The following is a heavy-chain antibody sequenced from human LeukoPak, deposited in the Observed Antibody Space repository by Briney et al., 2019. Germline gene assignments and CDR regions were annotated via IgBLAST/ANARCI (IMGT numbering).Heavy chain of an antibody. CDR2: INTGDIT. V-gene: IGHV3-23*01. CDR1: GFTFDYSA. Sequence: GGSLRLSCAASGFTFDYSAMTWVRQAPEKGLEWVSTINTGDITFYANSVKGRFTISRDNSKNALFLQMNSLRAEDTAIYYCVKGGFAYYDDWGQGTLVTVSS. D-gene: IGHD3-22*01. CDR3: VKGGFAYYDD. J-gene: IGHJ4*02.